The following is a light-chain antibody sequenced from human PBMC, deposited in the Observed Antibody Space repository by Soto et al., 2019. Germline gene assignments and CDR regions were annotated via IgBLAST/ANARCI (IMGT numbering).Light chain of an antibody. Sequence: EIVLTQSPDTLSLSPGERATLSCRASQSVSSSYLAWYQKKPGQAPRLLIYGASSRATCIPDRFSGSGSGTDFTLTISRLEPEDFAVYYCQQFGTSPTFGQGTKLEIK. CDR3: QQFGTSPT. CDR1: QSVSSSY. CDR2: GAS. V-gene: IGKV3-20*01. J-gene: IGKJ2*01.